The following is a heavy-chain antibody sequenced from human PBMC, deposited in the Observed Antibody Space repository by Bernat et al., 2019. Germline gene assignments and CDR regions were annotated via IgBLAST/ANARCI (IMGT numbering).Heavy chain of an antibody. CDR1: GFTFDDYA. V-gene: IGHV3-43*02. D-gene: IGHD2-15*01. CDR2: ISGDGGST. Sequence: EVQLVESGGGVVQPGGSLRLSCAASGFTFDDYAMHWVRQAPGKGLEWVSLISGDGGSTYYADSVKGRFTISRDNSKNTLYLQMNSLRAEDTAVYYCARGDCSGGSCYSLYYWGQGTLVTVSS. CDR3: ARGDCSGGSCYSLYY. J-gene: IGHJ4*02.